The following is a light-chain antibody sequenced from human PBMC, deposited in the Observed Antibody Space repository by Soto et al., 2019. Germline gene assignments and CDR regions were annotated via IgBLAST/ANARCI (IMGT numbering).Light chain of an antibody. CDR3: SSYTSSSSLHV. Sequence: QSALTQPASVSGSPGQSITISCTGTSSDVGDNNYVSWYQQHPGKAPKLMIYDVTHRPSGISNRFAGSKSGNTASLTISGLQAEDEDDYYCSSYTSSSSLHVFGTGTKLTVL. CDR1: SSDVGDNNY. CDR2: DVT. J-gene: IGLJ1*01. V-gene: IGLV2-14*01.